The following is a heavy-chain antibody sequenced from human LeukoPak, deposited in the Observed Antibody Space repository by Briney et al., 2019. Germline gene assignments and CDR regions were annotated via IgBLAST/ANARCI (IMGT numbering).Heavy chain of an antibody. CDR2: ISYDGSNK. CDR3: AKSSGYFDY. CDR1: GFTFSSYG. V-gene: IGHV3-30*18. D-gene: IGHD3-10*01. Sequence: GGSLRLSCAASGFTFSSYGMHWVRQAPGKGLEWVAVISYDGSNKYYADSVKGRFTISRDNSKNTLYLQMNSLRAGDTAVYYCAKSSGYFDYWGQGTLVTVSS. J-gene: IGHJ4*02.